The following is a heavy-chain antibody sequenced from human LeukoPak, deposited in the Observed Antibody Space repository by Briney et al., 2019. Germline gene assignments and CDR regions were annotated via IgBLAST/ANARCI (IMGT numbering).Heavy chain of an antibody. Sequence: PSETLSLTCSVSGGSINSNSHHWAWIRQAPGKALEWIGNIYYSGTTSYSPSLRSRVSISVDTSKNQFSLRLTSVTAADTAVYYCARRGDILTDYAFDYWGQGTLVTVSS. D-gene: IGHD3-9*01. CDR3: ARRGDILTDYAFDY. V-gene: IGHV4-39*01. CDR1: GGSINSNSHH. CDR2: IYYSGTT. J-gene: IGHJ4*02.